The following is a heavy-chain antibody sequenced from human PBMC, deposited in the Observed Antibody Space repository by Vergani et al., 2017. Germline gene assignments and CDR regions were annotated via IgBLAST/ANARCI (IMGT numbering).Heavy chain of an antibody. Sequence: EVQLVESGGGLVKPGGSLRLSCAASGFTFSSYSMNWVRQAPGKGLEWVSSISSSSSYIYYADSVKGRFTISRDNAKNSLYLQMNSLRAEDTAVYYCARDDSRFGALFDYWGQGTLVTVSS. CDR3: ARDDSRFGALFDY. D-gene: IGHD3-10*01. V-gene: IGHV3-21*01. CDR2: ISSSSSYI. J-gene: IGHJ4*02. CDR1: GFTFSSYS.